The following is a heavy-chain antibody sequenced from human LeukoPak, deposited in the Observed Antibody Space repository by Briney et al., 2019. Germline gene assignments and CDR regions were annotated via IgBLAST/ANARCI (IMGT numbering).Heavy chain of an antibody. D-gene: IGHD2-2*01. CDR3: ARVQYQLLFEGNWFDP. Sequence: ATVSLSCTASGDTFSGYYIHWVRQAPGQGLEWMGGINPNSGDTHYAQQFQGRVTMTRDTSSSTAYMDLNSLISDDTAVYYCARVQYQLLFEGNWFDPWGQGTLVTVSA. CDR2: INPNSGDT. J-gene: IGHJ5*02. CDR1: GDTFSGYY. V-gene: IGHV1-2*02.